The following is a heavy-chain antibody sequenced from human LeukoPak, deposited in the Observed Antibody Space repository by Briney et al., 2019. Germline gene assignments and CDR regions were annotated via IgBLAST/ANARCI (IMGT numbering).Heavy chain of an antibody. CDR1: GFTFSSYS. D-gene: IGHD5-12*01. CDR2: ISSSSSTI. CDR3: ARDPSYDPYYFDY. Sequence: GGSLRLSCAASGFTFSSYSMNWVRQAPGKGLEWVSYISSSSSTIYYADSVKGRFTISRDNSKNTLYLQMNSLRAEDTAVYYCARDPSYDPYYFDYWGQGTLVTVSS. V-gene: IGHV3-48*01. J-gene: IGHJ4*02.